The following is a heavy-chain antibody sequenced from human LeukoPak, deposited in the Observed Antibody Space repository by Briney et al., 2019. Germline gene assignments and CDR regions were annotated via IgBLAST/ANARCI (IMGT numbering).Heavy chain of an antibody. CDR1: GFTFSSYS. CDR3: AREAPGYYDSSGYSDY. J-gene: IGHJ4*02. Sequence: GGSLRLSCAASGFTFSSYSMNWVRQAPGKGLEWVSYISSSSTIYYAGSVKGRFTISRDNAKNSLYLQMNSLRAEDTAVYYCAREAPGYYDSSGYSDYWGQGTLVTVSS. CDR2: ISSSSTI. D-gene: IGHD3-22*01. V-gene: IGHV3-48*04.